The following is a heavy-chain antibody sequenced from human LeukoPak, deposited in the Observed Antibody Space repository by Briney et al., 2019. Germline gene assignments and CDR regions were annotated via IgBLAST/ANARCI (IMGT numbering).Heavy chain of an antibody. D-gene: IGHD3-10*01. Sequence: ASVKVSCKASGYTFTGYYMHWVRPAPGQGLEWMGWINPNSGGTNYAQKFQGRVTMTRDTSISTAYMELSRLRSGDTAVYYCARDSHNYYGSGSYDPPFHYWGQGTLVTVSS. V-gene: IGHV1-2*02. J-gene: IGHJ4*02. CDR2: INPNSGGT. CDR1: GYTFTGYY. CDR3: ARDSHNYYGSGSYDPPFHY.